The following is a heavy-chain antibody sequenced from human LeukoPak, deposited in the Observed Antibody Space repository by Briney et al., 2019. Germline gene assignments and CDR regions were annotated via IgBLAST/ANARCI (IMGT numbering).Heavy chain of an antibody. D-gene: IGHD3-9*01. V-gene: IGHV4-38-2*01. CDR3: ARALTGDAPR. J-gene: IGHJ4*02. CDR2: IYHSGST. Sequence: PSETLSLTCGVSGYSITSGYFWGWIRPPPGKGLEWIGSIYHSGSTYYNPSLKSRVSISVDTSKNQFSLKLSSVTAADTAVYYCARALTGDAPRWGQGTLVTVSS. CDR1: GYSITSGYF.